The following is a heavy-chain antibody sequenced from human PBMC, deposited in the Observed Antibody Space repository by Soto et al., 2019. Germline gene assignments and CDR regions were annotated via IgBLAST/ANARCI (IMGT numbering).Heavy chain of an antibody. CDR1: GYTFTGYY. J-gene: IGHJ6*02. Sequence: ASVKVSCKASGYTFTGYYTHWVRQAPGQGLEWMGWINPNSGGTNYAQKFQGWVTMTRDTSISTAYMELSRLRSDDTAVYYCARAVIAAAFSSGYYYGMDVWGQGTTVTVSS. D-gene: IGHD6-13*01. CDR3: ARAVIAAAFSSGYYYGMDV. V-gene: IGHV1-2*04. CDR2: INPNSGGT.